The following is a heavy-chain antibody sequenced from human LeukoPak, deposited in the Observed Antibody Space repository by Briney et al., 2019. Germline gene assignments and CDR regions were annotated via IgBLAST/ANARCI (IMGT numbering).Heavy chain of an antibody. Sequence: GGSLRLSCAASGFTFNSYAMSWFRQAPGTGLEWVSTVGGSGSDTFYADAVKGWFTIPRDNSNNAVYLQMNSLRAEDTALYYCAKRAPPGTAVGVPYYFDHWGQGTLVTVSS. CDR1: GFTFNSYA. J-gene: IGHJ4*02. V-gene: IGHV3-23*01. D-gene: IGHD6-19*01. CDR3: AKRAPPGTAVGVPYYFDH. CDR2: VGGSGSDT.